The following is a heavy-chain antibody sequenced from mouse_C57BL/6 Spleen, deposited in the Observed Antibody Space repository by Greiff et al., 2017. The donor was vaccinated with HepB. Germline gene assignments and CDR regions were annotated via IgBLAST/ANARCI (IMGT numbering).Heavy chain of an antibody. Sequence: QVQLKESGAELVRPGASVTLSCKASGYTFTDYEMHWVKQTPVHGLEWIGAIDPETGGTAYNQKFKGKAILTADKSSSTAYMELRSLTSEDSAVYYCTRITTVPMDYGGQGTSVTVSS. D-gene: IGHD1-1*01. J-gene: IGHJ4*01. CDR2: IDPETGGT. V-gene: IGHV1-15*01. CDR3: TRITTVPMDY. CDR1: GYTFTDYE.